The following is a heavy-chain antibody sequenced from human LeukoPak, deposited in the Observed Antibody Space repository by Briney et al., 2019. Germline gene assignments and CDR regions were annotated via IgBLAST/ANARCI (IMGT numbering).Heavy chain of an antibody. CDR3: ARDITMVRGPRASVGY. Sequence: ASVTVSCKASGYTFTGYYMHWVRQAPGQGLEWMGWINPNCGGTNYAQKFQGRVTMTRDTSISTAYMELSRLRSDDTAVYYCARDITMVRGPRASVGYWGQGTLVTVSS. D-gene: IGHD3-10*01. V-gene: IGHV1-2*02. CDR1: GYTFTGYY. J-gene: IGHJ4*02. CDR2: INPNCGGT.